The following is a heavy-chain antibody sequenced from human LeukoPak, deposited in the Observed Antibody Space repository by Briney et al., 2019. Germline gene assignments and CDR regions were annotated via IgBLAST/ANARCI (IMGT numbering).Heavy chain of an antibody. CDR2: ISYDGSNK. Sequence: GGSLRLSCAASGFTFSSYGMHWVRQAPGKGLEWVAVISYDGSNKYYADSVKGRFTISRDNSKNTLYLQMNSLRAEDTAVYYCARDRFAGSYYFYCLFWGQGTLVTVSS. J-gene: IGHJ4*02. CDR1: GFTFSSYG. V-gene: IGHV3-30*03. D-gene: IGHD3-10*01. CDR3: ARDRFAGSYYFYCLF.